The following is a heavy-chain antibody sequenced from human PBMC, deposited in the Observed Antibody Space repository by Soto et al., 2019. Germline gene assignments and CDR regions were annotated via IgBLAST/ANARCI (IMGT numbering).Heavy chain of an antibody. V-gene: IGHV1-69*08. CDR3: ARDSGYCSGGSCQIEGPMDY. J-gene: IGHJ4*02. CDR2: IIPILGIA. CDR1: GGTFSSYT. Sequence: QVQLVQSGAEVKKPGSSVKVSCKASGGTFSSYTISWVRQAPGQGLEWMGRIIPILGIANYAQKFQGRVTITADKSTSTAYQQLSSLRSEDTAVYYCARDSGYCSGGSCQIEGPMDYWGQGTLVSVSS. D-gene: IGHD2-15*01.